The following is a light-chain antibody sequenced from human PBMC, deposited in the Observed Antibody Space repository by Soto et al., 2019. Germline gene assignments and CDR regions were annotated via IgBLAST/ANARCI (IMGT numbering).Light chain of an antibody. CDR1: SGHNTYA. J-gene: IGLJ2*01. CDR3: QTWGTGPV. V-gene: IGLV4-69*01. Sequence: QAVVTQSPSASASLGASVKLTCTLNSGHNTYAIAWHQQQPQKGPRFLMKINSDGAHSRGDGIPDRFIGSSSGAERYLTISSLQPEDEADYYCQTWGTGPVFGGGTKLTVL. CDR2: INSDGAH.